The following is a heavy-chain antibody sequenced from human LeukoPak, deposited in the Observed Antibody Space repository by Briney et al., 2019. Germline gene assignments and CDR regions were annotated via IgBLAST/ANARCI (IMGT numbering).Heavy chain of an antibody. CDR3: ARRKDYDILTGSSQYYFDY. CDR1: GYSFTSYW. V-gene: IGHV5-51*01. D-gene: IGHD3-9*01. J-gene: IGHJ4*02. Sequence: GESLKISCKGSGYSFTSYWIGWVRQMPGNGLEWMGIIYPGDSDTRYSPSFQGQVTISADKSISTAYLQWSSLKASDTAMYFCARRKDYDILTGSSQYYFDYWGQGTLVTVPS. CDR2: IYPGDSDT.